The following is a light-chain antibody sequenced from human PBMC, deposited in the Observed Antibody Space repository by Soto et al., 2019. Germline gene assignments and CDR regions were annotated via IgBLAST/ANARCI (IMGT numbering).Light chain of an antibody. J-gene: IGLJ2*01. Sequence: QSVLTQPASVSGSPGQSITISCTGTSSDVGSYNLVSWCQQHPGKAPKLIIYEVSKRPSGVSNRFSGSKSGNTASLTISGLQAEDEADYYCCSYASTGTVVFGGGTKVTVL. V-gene: IGLV2-23*02. CDR3: CSYASTGTVV. CDR1: SSDVGSYNL. CDR2: EVS.